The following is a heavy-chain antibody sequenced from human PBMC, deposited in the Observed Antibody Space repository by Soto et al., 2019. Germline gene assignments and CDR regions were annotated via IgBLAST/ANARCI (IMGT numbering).Heavy chain of an antibody. J-gene: IGHJ4*02. V-gene: IGHV1-2*02. D-gene: IGHD3-22*01. CDR3: ARGGTFAYETSGYSVY. Sequence: QVHLVQSGAEVKKPGASVKVSCKTSGYTFSAYYMHWVRQAPGQGLEWMGWINPKSGGTLHARKVQSRVTMTRDTSISTAYMELSRLRSDETAVYYCARGGTFAYETSGYSVYWGQGTLVTVSS. CDR2: INPKSGGT. CDR1: GYTFSAYY.